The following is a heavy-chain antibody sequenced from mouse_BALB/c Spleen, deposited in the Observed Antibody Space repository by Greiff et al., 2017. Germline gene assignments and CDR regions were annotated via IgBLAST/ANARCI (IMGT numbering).Heavy chain of an antibody. V-gene: IGHV1-14*01. J-gene: IGHJ3*01. CDR3: ASDYDEGFAY. CDR2: INPYNDGT. CDR1: GYTFTSYV. Sequence: EVHLVESGPELVKPGASVKMSCKASGYTFTSYVMHWVKQKPGQGLEWIGYINPYNDGTKYNEKFKGKATLTSDKSSSTAYMELSSLTSEDSAVYYCASDYDEGFAYWGQGTLVTVSA. D-gene: IGHD2-4*01.